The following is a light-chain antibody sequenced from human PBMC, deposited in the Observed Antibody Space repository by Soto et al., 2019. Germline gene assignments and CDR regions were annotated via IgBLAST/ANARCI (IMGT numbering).Light chain of an antibody. Sequence: DIQLTQSPSFLSASVGDRVTITCRASQGISSYLAGYQQKPGKAPKLLIYAASTLQSGVPSRFSGSGSGTEFSLTISSLQPEDFATYYCQQLNTSPLTFGQGTKVEVK. CDR3: QQLNTSPLT. CDR1: QGISSY. J-gene: IGKJ1*01. V-gene: IGKV1-9*01. CDR2: AAS.